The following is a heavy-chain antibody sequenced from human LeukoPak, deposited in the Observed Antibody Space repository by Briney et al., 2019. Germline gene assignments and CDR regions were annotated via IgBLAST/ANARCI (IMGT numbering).Heavy chain of an antibody. D-gene: IGHD2-21*02. CDR2: INPNSGGR. CDR1: GYTFTCYY. Sequence: ASETVSCKASGYTFTCYYMHWVRQGPRQGLEWEGWINPNSGGRNYAQKFQGRLIMTRDTSISTDYMEMSRLRSDDTAVYYCARMGDIEVVSAPDYWGKGTLVTVSS. J-gene: IGHJ4*02. CDR3: ARMGDIEVVSAPDY. V-gene: IGHV1-2*02.